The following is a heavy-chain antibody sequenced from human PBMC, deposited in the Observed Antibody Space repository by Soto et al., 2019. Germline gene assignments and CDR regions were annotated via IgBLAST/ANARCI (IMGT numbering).Heavy chain of an antibody. CDR1: GGSISSSSYY. CDR2: IYYSGST. CDR3: ARPDCSGGSCYSGSGYYYGMDV. D-gene: IGHD2-15*01. V-gene: IGHV4-39*01. Sequence: SETLSLTCTVSGGSISSSSYYWGWIRQPPGKGLEWIGSIYYSGSTYYNPSLKSRVTISVDTSKNQFSLKLSSVTAADTAVYYCARPDCSGGSCYSGSGYYYGMDVWGQGTTVTVS. J-gene: IGHJ6*02.